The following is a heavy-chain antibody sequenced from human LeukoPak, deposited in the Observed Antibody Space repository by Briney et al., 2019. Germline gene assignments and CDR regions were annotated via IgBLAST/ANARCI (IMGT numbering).Heavy chain of an antibody. CDR2: IYHSGST. J-gene: IGHJ4*02. CDR1: GYSISSGYY. CDR3: ARVVVDTALNDY. V-gene: IGHV4-38-2*02. D-gene: IGHD5-18*01. Sequence: SETLSLTCTVSGYSISSGYYWGWIRQPPGKGLEWIGSIYHSGSTYYNPSLKSRVTISVDTSKNQFSLKLSSVTAADTAVYYCARVVVDTALNDYWGQGTLVTVSS.